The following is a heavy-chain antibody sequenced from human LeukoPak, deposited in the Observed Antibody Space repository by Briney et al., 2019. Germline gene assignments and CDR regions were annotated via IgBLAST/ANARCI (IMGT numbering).Heavy chain of an antibody. D-gene: IGHD3-10*01. CDR2: ISGSGGST. Sequence: AGGSLRLSCAASGFTFSSYAMSWVRQAPGKGLEWVSGISGSGGSTYCADSVKGRFTISRDNSKNTLYLQMNSLRAEDTAVYYCAKGTPVVLLFDYWGQGTLVTVSS. CDR3: AKGTPVVLLFDY. J-gene: IGHJ4*02. CDR1: GFTFSSYA. V-gene: IGHV3-23*01.